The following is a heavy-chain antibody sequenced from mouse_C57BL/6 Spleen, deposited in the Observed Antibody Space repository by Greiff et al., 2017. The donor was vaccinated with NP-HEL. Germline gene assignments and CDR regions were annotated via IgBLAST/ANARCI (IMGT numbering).Heavy chain of an antibody. D-gene: IGHD1-1*01. CDR1: GYTFTSYW. CDR2: IDPSDSET. CDR3: ARGDTTGGYFDV. Sequence: QVQLQQPGAELVRPGSSVKLSCKASGYTFTSYWMHWVKQRPIQGLEWIGNIDPSDSETHYNQKFKDKATLTVDKSSSTAYMQLSSLTSEDSAVDYCARGDTTGGYFDVWGTGTTVTVSS. J-gene: IGHJ1*03. V-gene: IGHV1-52*01.